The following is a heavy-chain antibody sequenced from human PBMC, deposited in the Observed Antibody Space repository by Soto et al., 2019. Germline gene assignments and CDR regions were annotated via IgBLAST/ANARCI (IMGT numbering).Heavy chain of an antibody. J-gene: IGHJ5*02. CDR1: GGSISRYY. V-gene: IGHV4-59*01. CDR2: AYYSGDT. CDR3: ARARSTYGGGGTGEVKENWFDP. D-gene: IGHD2-8*01. Sequence: SETLSLTCSVSGGSISRYYWSWIRQPPGKGLEWIGHAYYSGDTGYNPSLKSRVTMAVDTSKSQVSLKLSSVTAADTAVYYCARARSTYGGGGTGEVKENWFDPWGQGALVTVSS.